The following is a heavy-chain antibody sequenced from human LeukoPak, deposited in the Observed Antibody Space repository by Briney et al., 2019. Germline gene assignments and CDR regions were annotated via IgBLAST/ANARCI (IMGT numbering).Heavy chain of an antibody. CDR3: ARANYDFWSGYWYYYYYYMDV. J-gene: IGHJ6*03. V-gene: IGHV3-74*01. Sequence: GGSLRLSCAASGFTFSDYFMGWVRQAPGKGLVWVSRINSDGSSTSYADSVKGRFTISRDNAKNTLYLQMNSLRAEDTAVYYCARANYDFWSGYWYYYYYYMDVWGKGTTVTVSS. D-gene: IGHD3-3*01. CDR1: GFTFSDYF. CDR2: INSDGSST.